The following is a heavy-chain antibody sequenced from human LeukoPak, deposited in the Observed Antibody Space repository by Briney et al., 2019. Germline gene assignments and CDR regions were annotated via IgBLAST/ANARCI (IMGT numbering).Heavy chain of an antibody. J-gene: IGHJ4*02. CDR2: IKQDGSEK. CDR1: GFTFSSYW. D-gene: IGHD3-9*01. V-gene: IGHV3-7*03. Sequence: GGSLRLSCAASGFTFSSYWMSWVRQAPGKGLEWVANIKQDGSEKYYVDSVKGRFTISRDNAKNSLYLQMNSLRAEDTAVYYCARLFDWLLYYFDYWGQGTLVTVSS. CDR3: ARLFDWLLYYFDY.